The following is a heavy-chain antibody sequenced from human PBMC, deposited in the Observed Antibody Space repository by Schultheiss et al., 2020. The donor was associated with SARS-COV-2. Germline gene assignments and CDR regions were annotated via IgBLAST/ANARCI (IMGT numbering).Heavy chain of an antibody. CDR3: ARPAGHSNWPHWDN. V-gene: IGHV1-2*04. D-gene: IGHD1-1*01. J-gene: IGHJ4*02. CDR2: INPKSGGT. CDR1: GYTFSGHF. Sequence: ASVKVSCKTSGYTFSGHFMHWVRQAPGQGLEWMGWINPKSGGTHYAQKFQGWLTMTRDTSISTAYMELRRLRSDDTAVYYCARPAGHSNWPHWDNWGQGTLVTVSS.